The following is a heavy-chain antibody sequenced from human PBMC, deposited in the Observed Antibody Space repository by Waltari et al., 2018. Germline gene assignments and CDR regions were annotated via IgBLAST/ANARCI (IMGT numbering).Heavy chain of an antibody. J-gene: IGHJ6*02. Sequence: QVQLVQSGAEVKKPGASVKVSCKASGYTFTGYYMHWVRQATGQGLEWMGWMNPNSGNTGYAQKFQGRVTITRNTSISTAYMELSSLRSEDTAVYYCARGKWLEEFYYYGMDVWGQGTTVTVSS. CDR1: GYTFTGYY. CDR3: ARGKWLEEFYYYGMDV. CDR2: MNPNSGNT. D-gene: IGHD5-12*01. V-gene: IGHV1-8*03.